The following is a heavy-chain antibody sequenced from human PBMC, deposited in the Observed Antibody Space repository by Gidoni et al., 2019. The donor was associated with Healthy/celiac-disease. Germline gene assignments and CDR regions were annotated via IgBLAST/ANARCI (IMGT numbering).Heavy chain of an antibody. CDR2: IYYSGST. V-gene: IGHV4-31*03. J-gene: IGHJ3*02. D-gene: IGHD3-10*01. CDR3: ARDLDPTLGSGSPGVAFDI. Sequence: QVQLQESGPGLVKPSQTLSLTCTVSGGSISSGGYYWSWIRQHPGKGLEWIGYIYYSGSTYYNPSLKSRVTISVDTSKNQFSLKLSSVTPADTAVYYCARDLDPTLGSGSPGVAFDIWGQGTMVTVSS. CDR1: GGSISSGGYY.